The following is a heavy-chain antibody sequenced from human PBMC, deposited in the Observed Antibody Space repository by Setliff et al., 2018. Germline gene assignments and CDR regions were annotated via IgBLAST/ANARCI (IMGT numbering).Heavy chain of an antibody. J-gene: IGHJ4*02. D-gene: IGHD4-4*01. Sequence: SETLSLTCSVSGGLIYDHWWTWVRQPAGEEFQWIGRVYSDGDTEYNPSLKSRVTISVDTSNNQFSLHLTSVTAADTALYYCARVPARNSGYYFDYWGQGTLVTVPQ. V-gene: IGHV4-4*07. CDR2: VYSDGDT. CDR1: GGLIYDHW. CDR3: ARVPARNSGYYFDY.